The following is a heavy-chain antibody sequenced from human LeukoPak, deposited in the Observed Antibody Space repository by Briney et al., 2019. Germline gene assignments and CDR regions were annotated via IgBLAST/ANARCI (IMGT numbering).Heavy chain of an antibody. Sequence: LGESLKISCKGSGYSFTSYWISWVRQMPGKGLEWMGRIDPSDSYTNYSPSFQGHVTISADKSISTAYLQWSSLKASDTAMYYCARTGITMIVVAPEYYFDYWGQGTLVTVSS. CDR1: GYSFTSYW. D-gene: IGHD3-22*01. CDR3: ARTGITMIVVAPEYYFDY. CDR2: IDPSDSYT. V-gene: IGHV5-10-1*01. J-gene: IGHJ4*02.